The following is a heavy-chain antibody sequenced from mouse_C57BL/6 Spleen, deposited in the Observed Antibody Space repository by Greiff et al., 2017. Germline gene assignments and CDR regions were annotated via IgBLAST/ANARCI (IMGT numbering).Heavy chain of an antibody. CDR2: IDPSDSYT. CDR1: GYTFTSYW. J-gene: IGHJ2*01. Sequence: VQLQQPGAELVKPGASVKLSCKASGYTFTSYWMQWVKQRPGQGLEWIGEIDPSDSYTNYNQKFKGKATLTVDTSSSTAYMQLSSLTSEDSAVDFCARGGYDYDERYYFDYWGQGTTLTVSS. CDR3: ARGGYDYDERYYFDY. D-gene: IGHD2-4*01. V-gene: IGHV1-50*01.